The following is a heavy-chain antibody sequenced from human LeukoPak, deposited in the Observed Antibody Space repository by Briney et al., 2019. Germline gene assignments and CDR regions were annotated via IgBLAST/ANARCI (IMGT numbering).Heavy chain of an antibody. D-gene: IGHD4-23*01. CDR1: GFTFSNYV. V-gene: IGHV3-30*18. CDR3: AKVSLRWWGYVDY. Sequence: GGSLRLSCAASGFTFSNYVMHWVRQAPGKGLEWVAIISYDGSNKYYTDSVKGRFTISRDNSKNTLYLQMNSLRAEDTAVYYCAKVSLRWWGYVDYWGQGTLVTVS. CDR2: ISYDGSNK. J-gene: IGHJ4*02.